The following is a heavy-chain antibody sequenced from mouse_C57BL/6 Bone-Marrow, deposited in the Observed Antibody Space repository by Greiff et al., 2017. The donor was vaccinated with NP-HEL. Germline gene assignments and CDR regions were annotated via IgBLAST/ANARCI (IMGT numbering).Heavy chain of an antibody. CDR1: GYAFSSYW. V-gene: IGHV1-80*01. D-gene: IGHD2-5*01. Sequence: VQLQESGAELVKPGASVKISCKASGYAFSSYWMNWVKQRPGKGLEWIGQIYPGDGDTNYNGKFKGKATLTADTSSSTAYMQLISLTSEDSAVYFAAKSGYSNYVAWFACWGEGNLVAVSA. CDR2: IYPGDGDT. CDR3: AKSGYSNYVAWFAC. J-gene: IGHJ3*01.